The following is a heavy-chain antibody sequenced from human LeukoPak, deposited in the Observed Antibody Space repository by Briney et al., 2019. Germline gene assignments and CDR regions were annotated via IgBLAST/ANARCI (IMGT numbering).Heavy chain of an antibody. J-gene: IGHJ4*02. CDR2: IRYSGST. CDR1: XSYX. V-gene: IGHV4-61*01. CDR3: ARGGAFDGYNFPD. D-gene: IGHD5-24*01. Sequence: XSYXWXWXXXXXXXGXXWXAHIRYSGSTNYNPSLKSRVTISVDTSKNQFSLNLTSVTAADTAVYYCARGGAFDGYNFPDWGQGTLVTVSS.